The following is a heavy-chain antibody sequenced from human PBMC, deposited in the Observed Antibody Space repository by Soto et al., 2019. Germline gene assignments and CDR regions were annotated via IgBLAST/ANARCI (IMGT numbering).Heavy chain of an antibody. D-gene: IGHD4-17*01. Sequence: QLQLQESGPGLVKPSETLSLTCTVSSGSISSSSSYWGWIRQPPGKGREWIGSIYYSGNTYYNPSLKSRVTISIDSSKTQVSLKLNSVTTADTAVYCCGAQDYGAKGYYVETWGQGTLVTVSS. CDR2: IYYSGNT. CDR1: SGSISSSSSY. J-gene: IGHJ4*02. V-gene: IGHV4-39*01. CDR3: GAQDYGAKGYYVET.